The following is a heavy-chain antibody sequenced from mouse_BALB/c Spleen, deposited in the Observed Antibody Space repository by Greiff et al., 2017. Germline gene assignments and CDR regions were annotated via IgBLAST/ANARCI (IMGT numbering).Heavy chain of an antibody. Sequence: QVQLKESGPELVKPGASVKISCKASGYAFSSSWMNWVKQRPGQGLEWIGRIYPGDGDTNYNGKFKGKATLTADKSSSTAYMQLSSLTSVDSAVYFCARGGLVSPFAYWGQGTLVTVSA. CDR1: GYAFSSSW. CDR2: IYPGDGDT. V-gene: IGHV1-82*01. CDR3: ARGGLVSPFAY. J-gene: IGHJ3*01. D-gene: IGHD2-2*01.